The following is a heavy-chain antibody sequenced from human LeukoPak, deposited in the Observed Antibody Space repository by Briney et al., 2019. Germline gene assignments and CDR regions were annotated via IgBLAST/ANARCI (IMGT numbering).Heavy chain of an antibody. CDR2: IYTSGST. Sequence: SETLSLTCTVSGGSISSYYWSWIRQPAGKGLEWIGRIYTSGSTNYNPSLKSRVTMSVDTSKNQFSLKLSSVTAADTAVYYCARGQFRTTYYYYYGMDVWGQGTTVTVSS. D-gene: IGHD1-1*01. J-gene: IGHJ6*02. CDR3: ARGQFRTTYYYYYGMDV. CDR1: GGSISSYY. V-gene: IGHV4-4*07.